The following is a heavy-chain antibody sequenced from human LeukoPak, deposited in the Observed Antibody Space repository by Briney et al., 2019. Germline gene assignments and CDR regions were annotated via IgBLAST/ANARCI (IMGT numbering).Heavy chain of an antibody. CDR3: ARGQDWNHDY. CDR1: GFTFSRYW. J-gene: IGHJ4*02. CDR2: IRDDGSDK. V-gene: IGHV3-7*01. D-gene: IGHD1-1*01. Sequence: GGSLRLSCAASGFTFSRYWMSWVRQAPGKGLEWVANIRDDGSDKYYVDSVKGRFTISRDNDKNSLYLQMNSLRAEDTAVYYCARGQDWNHDYWGQGTLVTVSA.